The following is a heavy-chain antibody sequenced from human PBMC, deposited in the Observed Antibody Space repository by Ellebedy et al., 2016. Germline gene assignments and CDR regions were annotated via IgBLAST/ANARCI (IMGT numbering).Heavy chain of an antibody. V-gene: IGHV3-30*18. CDR3: AKTGSSSWWDY. CDR2: ISYDGSNK. CDR1: GFSFSHYG. Sequence: GESLKISCAASGFSFSHYGLHWVRQAPGKGLEWVAVISYDGSNKFYADSVKGRFTISRDNSKNTLFLQMNNLRPEDTAVYYCAKTGSSSWWDYWGQGTLVTVSS. J-gene: IGHJ4*02. D-gene: IGHD6-13*01.